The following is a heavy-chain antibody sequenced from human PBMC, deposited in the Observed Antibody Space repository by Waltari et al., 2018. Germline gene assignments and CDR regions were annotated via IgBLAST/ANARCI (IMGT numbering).Heavy chain of an antibody. CDR3: AREGRDFWSGYSYYYYYYMDV. Sequence: QVQLVQSGAEVKKPGASVKVSCKASGYTFTSYGISWVRQSPGQGLEWMGWISAYNGNTNYAQKRQGRVTMTTDTSTSTAYMELRSLRADDTAVYYCAREGRDFWSGYSYYYYYYMDVWGKGTTVTVSS. J-gene: IGHJ6*03. CDR1: GYTFTSYG. D-gene: IGHD3-3*01. V-gene: IGHV1-18*01. CDR2: ISAYNGNT.